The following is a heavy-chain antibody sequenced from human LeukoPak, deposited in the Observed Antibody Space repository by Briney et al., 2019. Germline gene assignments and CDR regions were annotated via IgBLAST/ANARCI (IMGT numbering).Heavy chain of an antibody. CDR3: RYYFDSSTSYSKDY. D-gene: IGHD3-22*01. CDR1: GFTFSSYW. CDR2: INSDGSST. J-gene: IGHJ4*02. V-gene: IGHV3-74*01. Sequence: GGSLRLSCAASGFTFSSYWMHWVRQAPGKGLVWVSRINSDGSSTSYADSVKGRFTISRDNAKNTLYLQMNSLRAEDTAVYYCRYYFDSSTSYSKDYWGQGTLVTVSS.